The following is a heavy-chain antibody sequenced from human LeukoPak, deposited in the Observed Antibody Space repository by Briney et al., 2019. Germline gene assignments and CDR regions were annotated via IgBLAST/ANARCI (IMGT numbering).Heavy chain of an antibody. Sequence: GGSLRLSCAASGFTSSSYGMHWVRQAPGKGLEWLAVIWYDGSNKYYADSVKGRFTISRDNSKNTLYLQMNSLRADDTAVYYCARELIAVAGTGWFDPWGQGTLVTVSS. CDR2: IWYDGSNK. J-gene: IGHJ5*02. CDR1: GFTSSSYG. V-gene: IGHV3-33*01. CDR3: ARELIAVAGTGWFDP. D-gene: IGHD6-19*01.